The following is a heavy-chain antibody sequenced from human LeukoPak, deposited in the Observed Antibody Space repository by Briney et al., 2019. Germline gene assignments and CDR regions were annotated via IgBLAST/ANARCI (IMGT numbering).Heavy chain of an antibody. CDR1: GFTFSDYY. Sequence: GGSLRLSCAASGFTFSDYYMSWIRQAPGKGLEWVSYISSSGSTIYYADSAKGRFTISRDNAKNSLYLQMNSLRAEDTAVYYCARGGYSYAYFPILDYYYGMDVWGQGTTVTVSS. CDR2: ISSSGSTI. V-gene: IGHV3-11*01. J-gene: IGHJ6*02. CDR3: ARGGYSYAYFPILDYYYGMDV. D-gene: IGHD5-18*01.